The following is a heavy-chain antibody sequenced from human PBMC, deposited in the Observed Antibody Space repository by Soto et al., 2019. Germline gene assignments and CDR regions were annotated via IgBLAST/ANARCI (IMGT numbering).Heavy chain of an antibody. J-gene: IGHJ5*02. CDR3: ARLARIAAARSSDNWFDP. CDR2: ISAYNGNT. CDR1: GYTFTSYG. D-gene: IGHD6-13*01. V-gene: IGHV1-18*01. Sequence: ASVKVSCKASGYTFTSYGISWVRQAPGQGLEWMGWISAYNGNTNYAQKLQGRVTMTTDTSTSTAYMELRSLRSDDTAVYYCARLARIAAARSSDNWFDPWGQGTLVTVSS.